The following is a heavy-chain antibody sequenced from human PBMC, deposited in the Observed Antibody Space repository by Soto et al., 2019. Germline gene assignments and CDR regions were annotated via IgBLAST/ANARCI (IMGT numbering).Heavy chain of an antibody. CDR2: ISAYNGNT. CDR1: GYTFTSYG. Sequence: QVQLVQSGAEVKKPGASVKVSCKASGYTFTSYGISWVRQAPGRGLEWMGWISAYNGNTNYAQKLQGRVTMTTDTSTSTAYMELRSLRSDDTAVYYCARALAYCGGDCYPDAFDIWGQGTMVTVSS. V-gene: IGHV1-18*01. J-gene: IGHJ3*02. CDR3: ARALAYCGGDCYPDAFDI. D-gene: IGHD2-21*02.